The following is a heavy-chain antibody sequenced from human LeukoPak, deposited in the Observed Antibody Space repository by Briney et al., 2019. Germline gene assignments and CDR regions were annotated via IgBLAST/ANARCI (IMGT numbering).Heavy chain of an antibody. Sequence: GGSLRLSCAASGFTFSSYGMHWVRQAPGKGLEWVAVIWYDGSNKYYADSVKGRFTISRDNSKNTLYLQMNSLRAEDTAVYYCAREYDYYDSSGYLQYFQHWGQGTLATVSS. CDR1: GFTFSSYG. CDR2: IWYDGSNK. V-gene: IGHV3-33*01. J-gene: IGHJ1*01. CDR3: AREYDYYDSSGYLQYFQH. D-gene: IGHD3-22*01.